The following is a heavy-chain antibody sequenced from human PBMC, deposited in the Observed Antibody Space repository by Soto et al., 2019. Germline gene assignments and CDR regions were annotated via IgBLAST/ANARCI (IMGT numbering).Heavy chain of an antibody. CDR2: ISAYNGNT. J-gene: IGHJ5*02. CDR1: GYTFTSNG. CDR3: ARDQGRIAAAKGKWFDP. V-gene: IGHV1-18*04. D-gene: IGHD6-13*01. Sequence: ASVKVSCKASGYTFTSNGISWVRQAPGQGLEWMGWISAYNGNTNYAQKFQGRVTITTDTSTSTAYMELRSLRSDDTAVYYCARDQGRIAAAKGKWFDPWGQGTLVTVS.